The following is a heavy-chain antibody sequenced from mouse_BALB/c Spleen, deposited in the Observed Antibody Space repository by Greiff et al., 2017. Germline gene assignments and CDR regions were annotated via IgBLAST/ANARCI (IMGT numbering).Heavy chain of an antibody. CDR1: GFTFSSYA. J-gene: IGHJ4*01. CDR2: ISSGGSYT. V-gene: IGHV5-9-4*01. CDR3: AREKTYSYYAMDY. Sequence: EVQLVESGGGLVKPGGSLKLSCAASGFTFSSYAMSWVRQSPEKRLEWVAEISSGGSYTYYPDTVTGRFTISRDNAKNTLYLEMSSLRSEDTAMYYCAREKTYSYYAMDYWGQGTSVTVSS. D-gene: IGHD1-1*01.